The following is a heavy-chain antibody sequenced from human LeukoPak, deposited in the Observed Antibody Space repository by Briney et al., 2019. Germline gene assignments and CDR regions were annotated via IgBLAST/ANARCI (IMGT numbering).Heavy chain of an antibody. Sequence: GGSLRLSCAASGFIFSNHYMDWVRQAPGKGLEWVGRTRNEANIYTTKYAATVKGRFTISRDDSKNSLYLQMNSLKTEDTAVYYCASPVGATTVRAFDIWGQGTMVTVSS. CDR3: ASPVGATTVRAFDI. CDR2: TRNEANIYTT. CDR1: GFIFSNHY. V-gene: IGHV3-72*01. D-gene: IGHD1-26*01. J-gene: IGHJ3*02.